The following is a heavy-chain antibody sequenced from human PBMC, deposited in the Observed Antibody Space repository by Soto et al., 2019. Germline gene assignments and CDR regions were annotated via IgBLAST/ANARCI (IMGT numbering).Heavy chain of an antibody. J-gene: IGHJ5*02. D-gene: IGHD2-2*01. V-gene: IGHV4-59*01. Sequence: PSETLSLTCTVSGGSISSYYWSWIRQPPGKGLEWIGYIYYSGSTNYNPSLKSQVTISVDTSKNQFSLKLSSVTAADTAVYYCARDAQYQLSWFDPWGQGTLVTVSS. CDR1: GGSISSYY. CDR2: IYYSGST. CDR3: ARDAQYQLSWFDP.